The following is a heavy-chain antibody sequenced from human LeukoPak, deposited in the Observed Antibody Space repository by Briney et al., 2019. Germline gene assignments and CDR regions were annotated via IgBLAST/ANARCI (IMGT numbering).Heavy chain of an antibody. J-gene: IGHJ6*04. CDR3: ANYDFWSDYKVDV. CDR1: GGTFSSYA. V-gene: IGHV1-69*05. CDR2: IIPIFGTA. Sequence: SVKVSCKASGGTFSSYAISWVRQAPGQGLEWMGGIIPIFGTANYAQKFQGRVTITTDESTSTAYMELNSLRAEDTAVYYCANYDFWSDYKVDVWGKGTTVTVSS. D-gene: IGHD3-3*01.